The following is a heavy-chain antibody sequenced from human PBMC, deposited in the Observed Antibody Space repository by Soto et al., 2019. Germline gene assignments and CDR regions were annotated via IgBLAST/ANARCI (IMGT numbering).Heavy chain of an antibody. J-gene: IGHJ4*02. CDR1: GFTFSSYA. Sequence: EVQLLESGGGLVQPGGSLRLSCAASGFTFSSYAMSWVRQAPGKGLEWVSAISGSGGSTYYTDSVKGRFTISRDNSKNTLYLQMNSLRAEDTAVYYCYGSGSYYNPNYYFDYWGQGTLVTVSS. CDR3: YGSGSYYNPNYYFDY. CDR2: ISGSGGST. V-gene: IGHV3-23*01. D-gene: IGHD3-10*01.